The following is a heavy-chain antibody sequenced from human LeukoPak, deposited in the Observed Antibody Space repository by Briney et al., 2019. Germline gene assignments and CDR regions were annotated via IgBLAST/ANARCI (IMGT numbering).Heavy chain of an antibody. CDR1: GSSISSGYY. D-gene: IGHD3-22*01. Sequence: SETLSLTCTVSGSSISSGYYWGWIRQPPGKGLEWIGSIYHSGSTYYNPSLKSRVTISVDTSKNQFSLKLSSVTAADKAVYYCTRGSIAYYYMDVWGKGTTVTISS. V-gene: IGHV4-38-2*02. J-gene: IGHJ6*03. CDR2: IYHSGST. CDR3: TRGSIAYYYMDV.